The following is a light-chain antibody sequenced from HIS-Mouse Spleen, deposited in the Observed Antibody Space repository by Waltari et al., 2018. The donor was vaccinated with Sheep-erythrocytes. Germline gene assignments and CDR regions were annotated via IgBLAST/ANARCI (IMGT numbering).Light chain of an antibody. J-gene: IGLJ3*02. Sequence: QSALTQPRSVSGSPGQSVTISCTGTSSDVGGYNYVSWYQQHPGKAPKLMISDVSKRPSGVPDRFSGSKSGNTASLTISGLQAEDEADYYCCSYAGSSTPWVFGGGTKLTVL. V-gene: IGLV2-11*01. CDR2: DVS. CDR1: SSDVGGYNY. CDR3: CSYAGSSTPWV.